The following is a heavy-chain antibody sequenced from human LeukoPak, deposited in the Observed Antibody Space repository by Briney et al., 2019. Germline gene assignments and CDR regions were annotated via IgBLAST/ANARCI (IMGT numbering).Heavy chain of an antibody. Sequence: PGGSLRLSCAASGFTFSDYYMSWIRQAPGKGLEWVSYISSSGSTIYYADSVKGRFTISRDNAKNSLYLQMNSLRAEDTAVYYCASFTICGGMDNFDYWGQGTLVTVSS. CDR3: ASFTICGGMDNFDY. D-gene: IGHD3-3*01. CDR2: ISSSGSTI. J-gene: IGHJ4*02. V-gene: IGHV3-11*04. CDR1: GFTFSDYY.